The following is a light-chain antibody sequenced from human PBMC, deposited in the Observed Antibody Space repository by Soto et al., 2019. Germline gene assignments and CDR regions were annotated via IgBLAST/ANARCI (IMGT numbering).Light chain of an antibody. CDR3: QQYGSSGT. V-gene: IGKV3-20*01. Sequence: EVVWAQSPGTLCLSPGERATLQCRASQSISTSSLAWYRQKPGQAPRLLIYGAFNRATGIPDRFSGSGSGTDFTLTISRLEPEDFAVYYCQQYGSSGTFGQGTKVDIK. CDR2: GAF. CDR1: QSISTSS. J-gene: IGKJ1*01.